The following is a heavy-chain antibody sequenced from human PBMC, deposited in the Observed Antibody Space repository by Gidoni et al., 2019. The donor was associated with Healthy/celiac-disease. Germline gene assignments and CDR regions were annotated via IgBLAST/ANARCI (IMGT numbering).Heavy chain of an antibody. V-gene: IGHV5-51*01. CDR1: GYSFTSYS. D-gene: IGHD2-15*01. CDR2: IYPRDSDT. Sequence: EVQLVQSVAEVKKPGQSLTLSCSGSGYSFTSYSNGWVRQMTGKGLEWMGIIYPRDSDTRYSPSFQGQVTISADKHISTASLQWSSLKASETAMYYCARHSQHSVCSGGSCYSIYFDYWGQGTLVTVSS. J-gene: IGHJ4*02. CDR3: ARHSQHSVCSGGSCYSIYFDY.